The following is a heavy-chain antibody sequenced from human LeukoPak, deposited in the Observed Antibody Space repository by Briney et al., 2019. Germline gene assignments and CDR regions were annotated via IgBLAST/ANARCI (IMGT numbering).Heavy chain of an antibody. Sequence: GGSLRLSCAASGFTFSSYAMHWVRQAPGKGLEWVAVTSHDETTKYYADSVKGRFTTSRDNSKNTLYLQMNGLRAEDTAVYFCAREVARPNFFDYWGQGTLVTVSS. CDR2: TSHDETTK. D-gene: IGHD6-6*01. J-gene: IGHJ4*02. V-gene: IGHV3-30*04. CDR3: AREVARPNFFDY. CDR1: GFTFSSYA.